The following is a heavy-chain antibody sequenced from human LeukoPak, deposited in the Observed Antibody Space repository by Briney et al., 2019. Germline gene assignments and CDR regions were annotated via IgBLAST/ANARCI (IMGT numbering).Heavy chain of an antibody. CDR2: IYHSGST. D-gene: IGHD3-22*01. Sequence: SETLSLTCTVSGYSISSGYYWGWIRQPPGKGLEWIGSIYHSGSTYYNSSLKSRVTISVDTSKNQFSLKLSSVTAADTAVYYCARDGRPDNKYYYDSSGLIDYWGQGTLVTVSS. V-gene: IGHV4-38-2*02. CDR3: ARDGRPDNKYYYDSSGLIDY. J-gene: IGHJ4*02. CDR1: GYSISSGYY.